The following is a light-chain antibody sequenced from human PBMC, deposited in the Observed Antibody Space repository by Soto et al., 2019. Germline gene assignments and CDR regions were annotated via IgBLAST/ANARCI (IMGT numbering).Light chain of an antibody. V-gene: IGKV3-11*01. CDR1: QSVSSY. CDR2: DAS. Sequence: IVMTQSPATLSVSPGERDTLSCRASQSVSSYLAWYQQKPGQAPRLLIYDASNRATGIPARFSGSGSGTDFTLTISSLEPEDSAVYYCQQRSNWRFGQGTKVDI. J-gene: IGKJ1*01. CDR3: QQRSNWR.